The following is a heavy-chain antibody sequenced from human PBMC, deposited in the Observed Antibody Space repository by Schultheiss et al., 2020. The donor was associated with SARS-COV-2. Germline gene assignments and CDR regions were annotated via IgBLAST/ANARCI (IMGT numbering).Heavy chain of an antibody. CDR1: GFTFDDYA. V-gene: IGHV3-9*01. Sequence: SLKISCAASGFTFDDYAMHWVRQAPGKGLEWVSGISWNSGSIGYADSVKGRFTISRDNAKNSLYLQMNSLRAEDTALYYCAKEGGSMVRGVIGAFDIWGQGTMVTVSS. CDR3: AKEGGSMVRGVIGAFDI. D-gene: IGHD3-10*01. CDR2: ISWNSGSI. J-gene: IGHJ3*02.